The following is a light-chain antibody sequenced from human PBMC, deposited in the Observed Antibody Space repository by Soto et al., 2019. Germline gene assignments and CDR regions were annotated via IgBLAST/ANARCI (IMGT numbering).Light chain of an antibody. J-gene: IGKJ4*01. Sequence: EIVLTQSPGTLSLSPGERATLSCRASHGIGTALAWYQQKPGQTPRLLMYGASIRATGVPARFSGSASGTEFTLTITSLQSEDFAVYYCQHYSDWPLTFGGGTKVESK. CDR2: GAS. CDR3: QHYSDWPLT. CDR1: HGIGTA. V-gene: IGKV3-15*01.